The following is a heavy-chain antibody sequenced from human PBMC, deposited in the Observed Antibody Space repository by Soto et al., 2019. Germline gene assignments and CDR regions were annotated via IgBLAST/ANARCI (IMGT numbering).Heavy chain of an antibody. D-gene: IGHD2-21*02. CDR2: IYYSGTT. CDR1: GDSISSSFYY. V-gene: IGHV4-39*01. CDR3: ARTYCAADCPRRDFDY. J-gene: IGHJ4*02. Sequence: SETLSLTCNVSGDSISSSFYYWGWIRQPPGKGLEWIGAIYYSGTTYYNPSLKTRVSLFLHTSENQFSLRLTSVTAADTAVYYCARTYCAADCPRRDFDYWGQGTLVTVSS.